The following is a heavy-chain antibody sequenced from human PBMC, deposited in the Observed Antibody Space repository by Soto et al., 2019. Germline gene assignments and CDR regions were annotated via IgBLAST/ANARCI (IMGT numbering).Heavy chain of an antibody. Sequence: EASVKVSCKASGYTFTSYGISWVRQAPGQGLEWMGWISAYNGNTNYAQKLQGRVTMTTDTSTSTAYMELRSLRSDDTAVYYCARGGGEYYYDSSGIGDAFDIWGQGTMVTVSS. D-gene: IGHD3-22*01. CDR3: ARGGGEYYYDSSGIGDAFDI. CDR1: GYTFTSYG. CDR2: ISAYNGNT. J-gene: IGHJ3*02. V-gene: IGHV1-18*01.